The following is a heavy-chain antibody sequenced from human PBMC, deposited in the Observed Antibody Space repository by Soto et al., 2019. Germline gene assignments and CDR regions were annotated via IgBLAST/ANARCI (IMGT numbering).Heavy chain of an antibody. Sequence: SETLSLTCSVSGVSMRNSYWTWIRQSAGKGLEWIGRISTSGNTNYNPSLNSRLTMSVDTSKNQVSLKLTSVTAADTAVYYCAATMVRGAYYYYGMDVCGQGTTVTVYS. CDR1: GVSMRNSY. D-gene: IGHD3-10*01. CDR3: AATMVRGAYYYYGMDV. CDR2: ISTSGNT. J-gene: IGHJ6*02. V-gene: IGHV4-4*07.